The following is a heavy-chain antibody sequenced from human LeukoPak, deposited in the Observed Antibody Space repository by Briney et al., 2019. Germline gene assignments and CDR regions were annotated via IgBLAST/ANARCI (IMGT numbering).Heavy chain of an antibody. D-gene: IGHD6-19*01. CDR3: ARVAVPGTYDY. Sequence: PGGSLRLSCAASGFTFSSYAMHWVRQVPGKGLEWVAVISYDGSNKYYADSVKGRFTISRDNSKNTLYLQMGSLRAEDMAVYYCARVAVPGTYDYWGQGTLVTVSS. CDR2: ISYDGSNK. CDR1: GFTFSSYA. J-gene: IGHJ4*02. V-gene: IGHV3-30*14.